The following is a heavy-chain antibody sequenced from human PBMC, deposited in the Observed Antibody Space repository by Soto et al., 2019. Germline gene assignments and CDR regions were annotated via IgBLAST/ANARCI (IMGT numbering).Heavy chain of an antibody. J-gene: IGHJ4*02. CDR3: AKRRGDGGHFDY. CDR1: GFTFSSYA. D-gene: IGHD2-21*02. V-gene: IGHV3-23*01. CDR2: VSIGGST. Sequence: DVQLLESGGGLVQPEGSLRLSSAASGFTFSSYAMGWVRQGPGKGLEWVAVVSIGGSTHYADSVRGRFTISRDNSKNTLSLQMNSLTAEDTAVYFCAKRRGDGGHFDYWGQGALVTVSS.